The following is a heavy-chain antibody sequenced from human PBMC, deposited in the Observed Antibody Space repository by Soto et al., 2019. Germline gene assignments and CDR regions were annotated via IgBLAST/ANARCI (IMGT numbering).Heavy chain of an antibody. CDR2: ISYDGSNK. J-gene: IGHJ6*02. Sequence: QVQLVESGGGVVQPGRSLRLSCAASGFTFSSYVMHWVRQAPGKGLEWVAVISYDGSNKYYADSVKGRFTISRDNSKNTLYLQMNRLRAEDTAVYYCARDTVSSSPREGGMDVWGQGTTVTVSS. V-gene: IGHV3-30-3*01. CDR1: GFTFSSYV. CDR3: ARDTVSSSPREGGMDV. D-gene: IGHD6-6*01.